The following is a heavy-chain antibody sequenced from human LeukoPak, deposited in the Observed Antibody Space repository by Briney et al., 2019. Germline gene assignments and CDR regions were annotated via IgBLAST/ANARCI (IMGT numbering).Heavy chain of an antibody. CDR2: IKQDGSEK. D-gene: IGHD6-19*01. V-gene: IGHV3-7*01. CDR1: GFTFSSYG. CDR3: AREGSDWNYYYYMDV. Sequence: GGSLRLSCAASGFTFSSYGMHWVHQAPGKGLEWVANIKQDGSEKYYVDSVKGRFTISRDNAKNSLYLQMNSLRAEDTAVYYCAREGSDWNYYYYMDVWGKGTTVTISS. J-gene: IGHJ6*03.